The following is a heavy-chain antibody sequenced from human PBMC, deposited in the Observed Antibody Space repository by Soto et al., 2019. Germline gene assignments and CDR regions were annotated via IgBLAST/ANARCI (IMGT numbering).Heavy chain of an antibody. Sequence: SETLSVTCTVSGGSISRSTYFWGWVRQAPGKGLEWIGSIYYSGSTYYNPSLKSRVTISVDTSKNHFSLKLRSVTAADTAVYYCARHLGEGYFDYWGQGTLVTVS. J-gene: IGHJ4*02. CDR2: IYYSGST. CDR3: ARHLGEGYFDY. CDR1: GGSISRSTYF. V-gene: IGHV4-39*01.